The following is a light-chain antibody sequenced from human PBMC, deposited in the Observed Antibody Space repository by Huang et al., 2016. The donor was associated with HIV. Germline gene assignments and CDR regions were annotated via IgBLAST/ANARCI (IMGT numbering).Light chain of an antibody. J-gene: IGKJ2*01. CDR2: DAT. CDR3: QQRSNCPPGP. V-gene: IGKV3-11*01. CDR1: QSVDNY. Sequence: EIVLTQSPDTLSLSPGERATLSCRASQSVDNYLAWYQHKPGQAPRLLIYDATNRATGIPARFSGSGSGTDFTLIINGLEPEDFAVYYCQQRSNCPPGPFGQGTMLEMK.